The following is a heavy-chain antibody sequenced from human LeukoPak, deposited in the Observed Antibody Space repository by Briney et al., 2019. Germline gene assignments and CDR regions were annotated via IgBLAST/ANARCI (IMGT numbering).Heavy chain of an antibody. CDR1: GFTFSSYE. CDR3: ARDRSGFYKWFDP. D-gene: IGHD6-19*01. CDR2: ISGSGSSI. V-gene: IGHV3-48*03. Sequence: GGSLRLSCEASGFTFSSYEMNWVRQAPGKGLEWVSYISGSGSSIHYADSAKGRFTISRDNAKNSLYLQMHSLRAEGTAVYYCARDRSGFYKWFDPWGQGTLVTVSS. J-gene: IGHJ5*02.